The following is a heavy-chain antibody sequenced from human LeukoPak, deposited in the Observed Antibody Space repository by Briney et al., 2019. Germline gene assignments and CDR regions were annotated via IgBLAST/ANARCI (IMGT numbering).Heavy chain of an antibody. CDR2: INPSGGST. V-gene: IGHV1-46*01. CDR3: ARDLAGSSSWLRRPYDY. J-gene: IGHJ4*02. Sequence: ASVKVSCKASGYTFTSYYMHWVRQAPGQGLEWMGIINPSGGSTSYAQKFQGRVTVTRDPSTSTVYMELSSLRSEDTAVYYCARDLAGSSSWLRRPYDYWGQGTLVTVSS. CDR1: GYTFTSYY. D-gene: IGHD6-13*01.